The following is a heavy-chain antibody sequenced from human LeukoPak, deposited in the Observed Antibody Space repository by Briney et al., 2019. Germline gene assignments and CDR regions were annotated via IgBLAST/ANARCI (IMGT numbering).Heavy chain of an antibody. D-gene: IGHD6-13*01. V-gene: IGHV1-2*02. J-gene: IGHJ4*02. CDR1: GYTFTGYY. CDR3: ARDWGIAAAGTGY. Sequence: ASVKVSCKASGYTFTGYYMHWVRQAPGQGLEWMGWINPNSGGTNYAQKFQGRVTMTRDTSISTAYMELSRLRSDDTAVYYCARDWGIAAAGTGYWGQGTLVTVSS. CDR2: INPNSGGT.